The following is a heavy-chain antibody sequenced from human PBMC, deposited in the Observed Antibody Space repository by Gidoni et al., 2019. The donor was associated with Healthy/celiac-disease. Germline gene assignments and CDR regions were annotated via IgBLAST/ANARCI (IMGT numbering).Heavy chain of an antibody. CDR1: GFTFSSYW. Sequence: EVQLVESGGGLVQPGGSLRLSCAASGFTFSSYWLSWVRQAPGKGREWVANIKQDGSEKYYVDSVKGRFTISRDNAKNSLYLQMNSLRAEDTAVYYCARDRDSSPFDYWGQGTLVTVSS. V-gene: IGHV3-7*01. D-gene: IGHD6-6*01. J-gene: IGHJ4*02. CDR2: IKQDGSEK. CDR3: ARDRDSSPFDY.